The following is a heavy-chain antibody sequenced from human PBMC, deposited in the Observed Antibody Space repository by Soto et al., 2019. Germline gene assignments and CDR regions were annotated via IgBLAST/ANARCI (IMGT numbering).Heavy chain of an antibody. D-gene: IGHD2-15*01. V-gene: IGHV1-69*02. CDR1: GGTFSSYT. Sequence: QVQLVQSGAEVKKPGSSVKVSCKASGGTFSSYTISWVRQAPGQGLEWMGRIIPILGIANYAQKFQGRVTFTADKSTSTAYMELSSLRSEDTAVYYCAGLGYCSGGSCYSGMLGNWFDPWGQGTLVTVSS. J-gene: IGHJ5*02. CDR3: AGLGYCSGGSCYSGMLGNWFDP. CDR2: IIPILGIA.